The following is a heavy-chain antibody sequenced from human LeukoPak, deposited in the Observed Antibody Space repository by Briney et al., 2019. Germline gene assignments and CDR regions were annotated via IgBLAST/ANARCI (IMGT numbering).Heavy chain of an antibody. V-gene: IGHV1-2*02. CDR1: GYTFTDYL. CDR3: ARDICGSSTCYSHYGDNDAFDI. D-gene: IGHD2-2*01. CDR2: INPNSGGI. Sequence: GASVKVSCKTSGYTFTDYLMHWVRQAPGQGLEWMGWINPNSGGIDYAQKFQGRVTMTRDTSISTAYMELSRLRSDDTAVYYCARDICGSSTCYSHYGDNDAFDIWSQGTMVTVSS. J-gene: IGHJ3*02.